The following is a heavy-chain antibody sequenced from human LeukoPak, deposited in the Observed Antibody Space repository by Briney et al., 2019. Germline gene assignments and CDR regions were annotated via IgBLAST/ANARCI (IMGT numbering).Heavy chain of an antibody. CDR2: ISGSGGST. V-gene: IGHV3-23*01. CDR3: VKSEDYYDSSGYNY. Sequence: HPGGSLRLSCAASGFTFSSYAMSWVRQAPGKGLEWVSAISGSGGSTYYADSVKGRFTISRDNSKNTLYLQMNSLRAEDTAVYYCVKSEDYYDSSGYNYWGQGTLVTVSS. D-gene: IGHD3-22*01. J-gene: IGHJ4*02. CDR1: GFTFSSYA.